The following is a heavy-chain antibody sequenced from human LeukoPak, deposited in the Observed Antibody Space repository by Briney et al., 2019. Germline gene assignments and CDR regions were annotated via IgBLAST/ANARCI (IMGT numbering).Heavy chain of an antibody. V-gene: IGHV4-34*01. J-gene: IGHJ4*02. CDR2: INHSGST. CDR3: ARGGGIAARDYFDY. CDR1: GGSFSGYY. D-gene: IGHD6-6*01. Sequence: SETLSLTCAVYGGSFSGYYWSWIRQPPGKGLEWIGEINHSGSTNYKPSLKSRVTISADTSKNQFSLKLSSVTAADTAVYYCARGGGIAARDYFDYWGQGILATVSS.